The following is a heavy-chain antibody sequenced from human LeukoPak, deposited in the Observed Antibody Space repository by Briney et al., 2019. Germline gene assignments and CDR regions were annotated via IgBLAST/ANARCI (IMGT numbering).Heavy chain of an antibody. D-gene: IGHD4-17*01. CDR2: TPYDGSNE. V-gene: IGHV3-30*03. Sequence: PGGSLRLSCAASGFTFSRYGMHWVRQAPGKGLEWVAVTPYDGSNEHYADSVKGRFTISRDNSKNTLYLQMNSLRLEDTAVYYCAGVGDYGPSDYDGMDVWGQGTTVTVSS. CDR1: GFTFSRYG. CDR3: AGVGDYGPSDYDGMDV. J-gene: IGHJ6*02.